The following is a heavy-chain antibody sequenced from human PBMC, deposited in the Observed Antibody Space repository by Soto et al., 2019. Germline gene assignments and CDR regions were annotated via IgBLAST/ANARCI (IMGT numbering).Heavy chain of an antibody. D-gene: IGHD3-3*01. J-gene: IGHJ6*02. CDR1: GFTFSSYA. Sequence: GGSLRLSCAASGFTFSSYAMSWVRQAPGKGLEWVSALSGSGGSTYYADSVKGRFTISRDNSKNTLYLQMNSLRAEDTAVYYCAKVGSDFWSGQHMDVWGQGTTVTVSS. CDR2: LSGSGGST. CDR3: AKVGSDFWSGQHMDV. V-gene: IGHV3-23*01.